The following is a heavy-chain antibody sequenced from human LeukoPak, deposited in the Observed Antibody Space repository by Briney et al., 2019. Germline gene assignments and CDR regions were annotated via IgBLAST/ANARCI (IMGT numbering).Heavy chain of an antibody. J-gene: IGHJ4*02. V-gene: IGHV3-11*01. CDR2: ISSGGITI. Sequence: GGSLRLSCAASGFTFSDFYMSWIRQAPGKGLEWISYISSGGITIYYADSVKGRFTISRDDAKNSLYLQMNSLRADDAAVYYCARDLGGMYYDSSGYSVGYFDYWGQGTLVTVSS. D-gene: IGHD3-22*01. CDR3: ARDLGGMYYDSSGYSVGYFDY. CDR1: GFTFSDFY.